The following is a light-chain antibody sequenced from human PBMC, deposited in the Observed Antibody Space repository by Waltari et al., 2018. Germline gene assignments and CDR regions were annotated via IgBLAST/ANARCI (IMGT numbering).Light chain of an antibody. CDR3: QQYHNWPYT. CDR2: GAS. CDR1: QSLSTN. V-gene: IGKV3-15*01. Sequence: EIVMTQSPATLSVSPGDRATLPCRASQSLSTNLAWYQQHPGQAPRLLIYGASTRATGVPARFSGSRSGTEFTLIISSLQSEDFALYYCQQYHNWPYTFGQGTKLEIK. J-gene: IGKJ2*01.